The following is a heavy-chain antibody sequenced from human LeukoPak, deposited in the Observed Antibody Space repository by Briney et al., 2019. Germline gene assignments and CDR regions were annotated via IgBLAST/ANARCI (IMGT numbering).Heavy chain of an antibody. J-gene: IGHJ6*02. D-gene: IGHD3-9*01. CDR2: ITNSGSTI. Sequence: PGGSLRLSCAASGFTFSDYNMNWVRQAPGKGLEWVSYITNSGSTIHYADSVRGRFTISRDNAKNSLYLQMNSLRAGDTAVYYCARSIGLTGGGVDVWGQWTTVTVSS. CDR3: ARSIGLTGGGVDV. V-gene: IGHV3-11*01. CDR1: GFTFSDYN.